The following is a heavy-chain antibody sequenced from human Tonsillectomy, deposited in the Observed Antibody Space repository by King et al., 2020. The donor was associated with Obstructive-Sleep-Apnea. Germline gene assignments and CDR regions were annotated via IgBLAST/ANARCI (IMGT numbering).Heavy chain of an antibody. D-gene: IGHD2-15*01. CDR3: ASDDIVVVVAATLDY. V-gene: IGHV1-69*09. CDR2: IIPILGIA. CDR1: GGTFSSYA. J-gene: IGHJ4*01. Sequence: VQLVESGAEVKKPGSSVKVSCKAAGGTFSSYAISWVRQAPGQGLEWMGRIIPILGIANYAQKFQGRFMLTADKSTSTAYMELSSLRSEDTAVYYCASDDIVVVVAATLDYWGHGTLVTVSS.